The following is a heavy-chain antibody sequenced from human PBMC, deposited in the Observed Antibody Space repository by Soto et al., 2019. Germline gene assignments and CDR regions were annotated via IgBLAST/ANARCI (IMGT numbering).Heavy chain of an antibody. CDR3: ARRSYYYDSSGLIENAEYFQH. CDR2: IIPIFGTA. J-gene: IGHJ1*01. CDR1: GGTFSSYA. D-gene: IGHD3-22*01. Sequence: ASVKVSCKASGGTFSSYAISWVRQAPGQGLEWMGGIIPIFGTANYAQKFQGRVTITADESTSTAYMELSSLRSEDTAVYYCARRSYYYDSSGLIENAEYFQHWGQGTLVTVSS. V-gene: IGHV1-69*13.